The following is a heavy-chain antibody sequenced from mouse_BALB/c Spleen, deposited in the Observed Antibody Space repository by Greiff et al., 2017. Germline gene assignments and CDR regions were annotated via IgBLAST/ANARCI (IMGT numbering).Heavy chain of an antibody. V-gene: IGHV5-17*02. J-gene: IGHJ2*01. CDR1: GFTFSSFG. CDR2: ISSGSSTI. CDR3: ARGGNYGGYYAMDY. Sequence: EVQRVESGGGLVQPGGSRKLSCAASGFTFSSFGMHWVRQAPEKGLEWVAYISSGSSTIYYADTVKGRFTISRDNPKNTLFLQMTSLRSEDTAMYYCARGGNYGGYYAMDYWGQGTTLTVSS. D-gene: IGHD2-1*01.